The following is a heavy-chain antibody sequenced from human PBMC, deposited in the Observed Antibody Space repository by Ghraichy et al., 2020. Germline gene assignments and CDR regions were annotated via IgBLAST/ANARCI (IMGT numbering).Heavy chain of an antibody. Sequence: SETLSLTRTVSGGSISSYYWSWIRQPAGKGLEWIGRIYTSGSTNYNPSLKSRVTMSVDTSKNQFSLKLSSVTAADTAVYYCARGYCSSTSCYFDYWGQGTLVTVSS. V-gene: IGHV4-4*07. CDR2: IYTSGST. D-gene: IGHD2-2*01. J-gene: IGHJ4*02. CDR3: ARGYCSSTSCYFDY. CDR1: GGSISSYY.